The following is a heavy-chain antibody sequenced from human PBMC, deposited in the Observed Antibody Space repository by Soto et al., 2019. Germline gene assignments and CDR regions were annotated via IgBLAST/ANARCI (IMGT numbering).Heavy chain of an antibody. V-gene: IGHV3-30*18. Sequence: QVQLVESGGGVVQPGRSLRLSCAASGFTFSSYGMHWVRQAPGKGLEWVAVISYDGSNEYYSESVKGRFTISRDNSKNTLYLQMNSLRAEDTAVYYCAKDAGGSSYFDYWGQGTLVTVSS. D-gene: IGHD1-26*01. J-gene: IGHJ4*02. CDR1: GFTFSSYG. CDR2: ISYDGSNE. CDR3: AKDAGGSSYFDY.